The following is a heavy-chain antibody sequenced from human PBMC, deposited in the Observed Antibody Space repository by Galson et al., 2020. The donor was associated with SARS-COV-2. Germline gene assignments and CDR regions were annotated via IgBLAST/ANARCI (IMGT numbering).Heavy chain of an antibody. D-gene: IGHD3-22*01. V-gene: IGHV4-31*03. CDR1: GGSISSGGYY. CDR2: IYYSGST. J-gene: IGHJ3*02. Sequence: ETSATLSLTCTVSGGSISSGGYYWSWIRQHPGKGLEWIGYIYYSGSTYYNPSLKSRVTISVDTSKNQFSLKLSSVTAADTAVYYCARARIVVVINAFDIWGQGTMVTVSS. CDR3: ARARIVVVINAFDI.